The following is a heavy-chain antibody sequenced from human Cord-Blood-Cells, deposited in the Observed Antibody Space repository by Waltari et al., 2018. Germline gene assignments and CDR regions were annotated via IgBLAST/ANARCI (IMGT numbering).Heavy chain of an antibody. CDR1: GFTFSSYA. J-gene: IGHJ4*02. Sequence: QVQLVESGGGVVQPGRSLRLSCAASGFTFSSYAMPWVRQAPGKGLGWGAVISYDGSNKYYADSVKGRFTISRDNSKNTLYLQMNSLRAEDTAVYYCAREAGPWDYWGQGTLVTVSS. D-gene: IGHD3-10*01. V-gene: IGHV3-30-3*01. CDR3: AREAGPWDY. CDR2: ISYDGSNK.